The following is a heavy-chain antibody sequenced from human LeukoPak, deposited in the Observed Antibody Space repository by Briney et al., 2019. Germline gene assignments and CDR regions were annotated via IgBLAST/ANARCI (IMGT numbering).Heavy chain of an antibody. CDR3: ARDSSGSPDAFDI. J-gene: IGHJ3*02. CDR2: IKQDGSEK. D-gene: IGHD1-26*01. Sequence: GGSLRLSCAASGFTFSSYWMSWVRQAPGKGLEWVANIKQDGSEKYYVDSVKGRFTISRDNAKNSLYLQMNSLGAEDTAVYYCARDSSGSPDAFDIWGQGTMVTVSS. CDR1: GFTFSSYW. V-gene: IGHV3-7*01.